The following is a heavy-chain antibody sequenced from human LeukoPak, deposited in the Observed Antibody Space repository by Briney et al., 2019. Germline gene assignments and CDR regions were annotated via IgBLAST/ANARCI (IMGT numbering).Heavy chain of an antibody. Sequence: SVKVSCKASGGTFSSYAISWVRQAPGQGLEWMGGIIPIFGTASYAQKFQGRVTITTDESTSTAYMELSSLRSEDTAVYYCARGKVVRGPNRVPSYNWFDPWGQGTLVTVSS. CDR1: GGTFSSYA. V-gene: IGHV1-69*05. CDR3: ARGKVVRGPNRVPSYNWFDP. J-gene: IGHJ5*02. D-gene: IGHD3-10*01. CDR2: IIPIFGTA.